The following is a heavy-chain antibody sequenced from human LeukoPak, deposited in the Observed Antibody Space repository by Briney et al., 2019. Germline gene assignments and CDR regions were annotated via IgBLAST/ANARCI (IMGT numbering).Heavy chain of an antibody. V-gene: IGHV4-39*07. CDR3: ARSIVVVISTEGFDY. CDR1: GGSISSSSYY. D-gene: IGHD3-22*01. J-gene: IGHJ4*02. CDR2: TYYSGST. Sequence: SETLSLTCTVSGGSISSSSYYWGWIRQPPGKGLEWIGSTYYSGSTYYNPSLKSRVTISVDTSKNQFSLKLSSVTAADTAVYYCARSIVVVISTEGFDYWGQGTLVTVSS.